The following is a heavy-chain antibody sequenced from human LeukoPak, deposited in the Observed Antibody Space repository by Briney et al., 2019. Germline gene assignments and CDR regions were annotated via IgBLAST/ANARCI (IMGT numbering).Heavy chain of an antibody. J-gene: IGHJ6*02. Sequence: GSLRLSCAASGFTVSSNYVSWVRQAPGKGLGWVSGIYSGGSTYYADSVKGRFTISRDNSKNTLYLQMNSLRAEDTAVYYCARDSRTHYDILTGYDLANYYYYGMDVWGQGTTVTVSS. D-gene: IGHD3-9*01. CDR2: IYSGGST. CDR3: ARDSRTHYDILTGYDLANYYYYGMDV. CDR1: GFTVSSNY. V-gene: IGHV3-66*01.